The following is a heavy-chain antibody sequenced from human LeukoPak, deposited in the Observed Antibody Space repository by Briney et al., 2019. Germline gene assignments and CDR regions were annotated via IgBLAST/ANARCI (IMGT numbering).Heavy chain of an antibody. J-gene: IGHJ6*02. V-gene: IGHV3-11*06. CDR2: ISSSSNYT. D-gene: IGHD4-11*01. CDR1: GFTFSDYY. CDR3: ARAPHYSNYGPYYYGMDV. Sequence: PGGSLRLSCAASGFTFSDYYMSWIRQAPGKGLEWVSYISSSSNYTNYADSVKGRSTISRDNAKNSLYLQMNSLRAEDTAVYYCARAPHYSNYGPYYYGMDVWGQGTTVTVSS.